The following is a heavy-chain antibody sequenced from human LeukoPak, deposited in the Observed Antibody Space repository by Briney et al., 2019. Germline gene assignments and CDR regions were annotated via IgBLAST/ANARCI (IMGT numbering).Heavy chain of an antibody. D-gene: IGHD5-12*01. J-gene: IGHJ4*01. CDR2: INPNSGGT. V-gene: IGHV1-2*02. CDR3: ARLRADHFDS. CDR1: GYTFTGYY. Sequence: ASVKVSCKASGYTFTGYYMHWVRQAPGQGLEWMGWINPNSGGTNYAQKFQGRVTMTRGTSTSTAYMELSRLRSDDTAVYYCARLRADHFDSWGQEPWSPSPQ.